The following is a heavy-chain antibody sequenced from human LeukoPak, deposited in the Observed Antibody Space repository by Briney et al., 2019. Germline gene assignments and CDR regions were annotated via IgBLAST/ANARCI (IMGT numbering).Heavy chain of an antibody. V-gene: IGHV4-61*10. CDR3: ARVSRGNSVGGDY. CDR2: IYYSGST. D-gene: IGHD4-23*01. J-gene: IGHJ4*02. Sequence: PSQTLFLTCTVSGGSISSGTYYWSWIRQPAGKGLEWIGYIYYSGSTNYNPSLKSRVTISVDTSKNQFSLKLSSVTAADTAVYYCARVSRGNSVGGDYWGQGTLVTVSS. CDR1: GGSISSGTYY.